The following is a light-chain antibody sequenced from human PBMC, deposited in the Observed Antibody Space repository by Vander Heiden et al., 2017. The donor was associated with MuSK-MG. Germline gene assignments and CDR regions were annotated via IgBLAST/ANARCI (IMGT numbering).Light chain of an antibody. V-gene: IGKV3-11*01. CDR1: QSVSSY. J-gene: IGKJ4*01. CDR3: QQRSNKLT. Sequence: EIVLTQSPATLSLSPGDRANLSCRASQSVSSYLAWYQQKPGQAPRLLIYDASNRATGIPARFSGSGSGTDFTLTISSLEPEDFAVYYCQQRSNKLTFGGGTKVEIK. CDR2: DAS.